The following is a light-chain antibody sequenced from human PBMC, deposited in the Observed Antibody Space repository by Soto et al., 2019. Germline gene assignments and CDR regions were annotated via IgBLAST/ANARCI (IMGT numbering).Light chain of an antibody. V-gene: IGLV2-11*01. CDR2: DVS. Sequence: QSALTQPRSVSGSPGQSVTISCTGTSRDVGSYNYVSWYQQHPGKAPKLMIYDVSKRPSGVPDRFSGSKSDNTASLTISGLQAEDEADYYCCSYAGSYSYVIFGGGTKLTVL. CDR1: SRDVGSYNY. CDR3: CSYAGSYSYVI. J-gene: IGLJ2*01.